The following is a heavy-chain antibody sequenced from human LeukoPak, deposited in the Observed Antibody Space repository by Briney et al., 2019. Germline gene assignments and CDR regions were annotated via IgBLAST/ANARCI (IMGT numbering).Heavy chain of an antibody. J-gene: IGHJ4*02. Sequence: PSETLSLTCTVSGGSISSYYWSWIRQPPGKGLEWIGYIYYSGSTNYNPSLKSRVTISVDTSKNQFSLKLSSVTAADTAVYYCARWDGYVSAVDYWGQGTLVTVSS. V-gene: IGHV4-59*01. CDR1: GGSISSYY. CDR2: IYYSGST. CDR3: ARWDGYVSAVDY. D-gene: IGHD5-24*01.